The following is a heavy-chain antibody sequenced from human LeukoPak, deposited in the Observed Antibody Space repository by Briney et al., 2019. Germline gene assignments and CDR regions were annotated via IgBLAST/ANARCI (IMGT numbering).Heavy chain of an antibody. J-gene: IGHJ4*02. CDR1: GFTFSSYS. CDR2: ISSSSSYI. Sequence: PGGSLRLSCAASGFTFSSYSMNWVRQAPGKGLEWVSSISSSSSYIYYADSVKGRFTISRDNAKNSLYLQMNSLRAEDTAVYYCARDYDFWQEDYYLDYWGQGTLVTVSS. V-gene: IGHV3-21*01. D-gene: IGHD3-3*01. CDR3: ARDYDFWQEDYYLDY.